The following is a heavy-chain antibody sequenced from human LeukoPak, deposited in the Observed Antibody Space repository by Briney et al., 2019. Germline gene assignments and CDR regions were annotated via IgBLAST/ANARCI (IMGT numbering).Heavy chain of an antibody. CDR3: AKGSSGWYE. J-gene: IGHJ4*02. CDR2: ISVSGGNT. D-gene: IGHD6-19*01. Sequence: GGSLRLSCAASGFTFSNYAMTWVRQAPGKGLEWVSGISVSGGNTYYADFVKGRFTISRDNSKNTLYLQMISLRAGDTAVYYCAKGSSGWYEWGQGTLVTVSS. V-gene: IGHV3-23*01. CDR1: GFTFSNYA.